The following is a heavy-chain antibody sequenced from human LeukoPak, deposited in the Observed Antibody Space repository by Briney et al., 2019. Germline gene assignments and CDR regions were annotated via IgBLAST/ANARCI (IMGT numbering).Heavy chain of an antibody. CDR1: GGSFSGYY. D-gene: IGHD2-15*01. CDR3: ARRGGSINWRKPVDY. CDR2: INHSGST. V-gene: IGHV4-34*01. Sequence: SETLSLTCAVYGGSFSGYYWSWIRQPPGKGLEWIGEINHSGSTNYNPSLKSRVTISVDTPKNQFSLKLSSVTAADTAVYYCARRGGSINWRKPVDYWGQGTLVTVSS. J-gene: IGHJ4*02.